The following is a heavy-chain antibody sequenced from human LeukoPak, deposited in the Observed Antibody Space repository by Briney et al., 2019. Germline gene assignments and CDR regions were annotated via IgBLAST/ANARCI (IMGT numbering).Heavy chain of an antibody. J-gene: IGHJ4*02. CDR1: GFTFSEHW. D-gene: IGHD5-12*01. Sequence: PGGSLRLSCAASGFTFSEHWMHWVRQAPGKGLEWVAFIRYDGSNKYYADSVKGRFTISRDNSKNTLYLQMNSLRAEDTAVYYCARELRGYSGYGSFDYWGQGTLVTVSS. CDR2: IRYDGSNK. V-gene: IGHV3-30*02. CDR3: ARELRGYSGYGSFDY.